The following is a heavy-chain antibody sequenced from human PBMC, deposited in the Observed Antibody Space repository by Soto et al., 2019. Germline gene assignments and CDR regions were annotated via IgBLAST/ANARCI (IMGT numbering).Heavy chain of an antibody. J-gene: IGHJ4*02. V-gene: IGHV4-38-2*01. Sequence: SQTLSLTXAVSGYYISSGYYWAWLRQPPGKGLEWIGNTYHRGSTYYNPSLNSRVTMSVDTSKNQFSLSLRSATAADTAIYYCVRSGGTYPDHWGQGALVTVSS. CDR2: TYHRGST. CDR1: GYYISSGYY. D-gene: IGHD2-15*01. CDR3: VRSGGTYPDH.